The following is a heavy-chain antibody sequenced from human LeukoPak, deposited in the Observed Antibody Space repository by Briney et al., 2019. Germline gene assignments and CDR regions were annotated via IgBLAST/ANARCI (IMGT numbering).Heavy chain of an antibody. D-gene: IGHD6-13*01. Sequence: GGSLRLSCAASGFTFDDYGMSWVRQGPGKGLEWVSGIKWNGGSTGYADSVKGRFTISRDNAKNSLYLQMNSLRAEDTAVYYCAKDLYSSSWYFVYWGQGTLVTVSS. J-gene: IGHJ4*02. CDR2: IKWNGGST. V-gene: IGHV3-20*04. CDR3: AKDLYSSSWYFVY. CDR1: GFTFDDYG.